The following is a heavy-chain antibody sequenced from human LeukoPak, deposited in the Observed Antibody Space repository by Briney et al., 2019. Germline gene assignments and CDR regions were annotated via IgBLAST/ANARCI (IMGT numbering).Heavy chain of an antibody. CDR2: ISSSSSTI. J-gene: IGHJ6*03. CDR1: GFTFSSYS. V-gene: IGHV3-48*01. D-gene: IGHD5-18*01. CDR3: ARDGTFYSYGSSYYYMDV. Sequence: GGSLRLSCAASGFTFSSYSMNWVRQAPGKGLEWVSYISSSSSTIYYADSVKGRFTISRDNSKNTLYLQMNSLRAEDTAVYYCARDGTFYSYGSSYYYMDVWGKGTTVTVSS.